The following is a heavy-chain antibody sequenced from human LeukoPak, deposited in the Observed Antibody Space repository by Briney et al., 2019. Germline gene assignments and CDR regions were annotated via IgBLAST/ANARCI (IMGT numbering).Heavy chain of an antibody. CDR1: GRSFSGYY. J-gene: IGHJ4*02. CDR2: INHSGST. CDR3: ARGGWLQFEYYFDY. V-gene: IGHV4-34*01. Sequence: SETLSLTCAVYGRSFSGYYWSWIRQPPGKGLEWIGEINHSGSTNYNPSLKSRVTISVDTSKNQFSLKLSSVTAADTAVYYCARGGWLQFEYYFDYWGQGTLVTVSS. D-gene: IGHD5-24*01.